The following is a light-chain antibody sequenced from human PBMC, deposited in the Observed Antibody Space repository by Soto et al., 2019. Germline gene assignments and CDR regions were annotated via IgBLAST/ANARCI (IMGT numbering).Light chain of an antibody. V-gene: IGKV3-15*01. CDR1: QSIGSN. J-gene: IGKJ1*01. Sequence: EIVMTQSPATLSVSPGERATLSCRASQSIGSNLAWYQQKPGQAPRLLIYGASTRATGIPARFSGSGSGTEFTLTISSLQSEDFAVYYCQQYNNWPQTFGQGTKVDI. CDR3: QQYNNWPQT. CDR2: GAS.